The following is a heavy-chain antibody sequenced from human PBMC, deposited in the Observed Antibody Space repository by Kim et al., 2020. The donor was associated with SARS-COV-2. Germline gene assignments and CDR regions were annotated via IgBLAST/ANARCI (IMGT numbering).Heavy chain of an antibody. CDR3: TCHVGIVITTLDY. V-gene: IGHV3-48*03. D-gene: IGHD5-12*01. J-gene: IGHJ4*02. Sequence: GGSLRLSCAASGFTFCSYEMNWVRQAPGKGLEWLSSISGSGTTIYYADSVKGRFTISRDNSKNSLYLQMNNLRVEDTAVYYCTCHVGIVITTLDYWGQGTLVTVTS. CDR2: ISGSGTTI. CDR1: GFTFCSYE.